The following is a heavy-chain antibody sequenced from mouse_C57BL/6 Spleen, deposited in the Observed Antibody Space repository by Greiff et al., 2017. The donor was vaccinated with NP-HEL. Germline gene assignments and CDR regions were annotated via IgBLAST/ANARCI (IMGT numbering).Heavy chain of an antibody. CDR1: GYTFTDYY. V-gene: IGHV1-26*01. Sequence: EVQLQQSGPELVKPGASVKISCKASGYTFTDYYMNWVKQSHGKSLEWIGDINPNNGGTSYNQKFKGKATLTVDKSSSTAYMELRSLTSEDSAAYYCARSLYYSNSWFAYWGQGTLVTVSA. D-gene: IGHD2-5*01. CDR3: ARSLYYSNSWFAY. J-gene: IGHJ3*01. CDR2: INPNNGGT.